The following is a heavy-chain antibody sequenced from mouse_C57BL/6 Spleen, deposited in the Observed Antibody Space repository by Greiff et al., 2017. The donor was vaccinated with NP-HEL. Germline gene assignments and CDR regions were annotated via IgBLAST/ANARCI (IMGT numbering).Heavy chain of an antibody. Sequence: QVQLQQSGAELVRPGTSVKMSCKASGYTFTNYWIGWAKQRPGHGLEWIGDIYPGGGYTNYNEKFKGKATLTADKSSSTAYMQFSSLTSEDSAIYYCARSLYGSSPSYAMDYWGQGTSVTVSS. J-gene: IGHJ4*01. D-gene: IGHD1-1*01. CDR3: ARSLYGSSPSYAMDY. CDR2: IYPGGGYT. CDR1: GYTFTNYW. V-gene: IGHV1-63*01.